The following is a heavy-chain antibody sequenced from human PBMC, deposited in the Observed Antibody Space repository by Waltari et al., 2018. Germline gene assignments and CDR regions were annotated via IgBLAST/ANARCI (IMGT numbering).Heavy chain of an antibody. J-gene: IGHJ5*02. CDR3: ARERTGIAAAGTYWFDP. V-gene: IGHV1-2*02. D-gene: IGHD6-13*01. CDR1: GYTFTGYY. Sequence: QVQLVQSGAEVKKPGASVKVSCKASGYTFTGYYMHWVRQAPGQGLEWMGWINPNSGGTNYAQKFQGRVTMTRDTSISTAYMELSRLRSDDTAVYYCARERTGIAAAGTYWFDPWGQGTLVTVSS. CDR2: INPNSGGT.